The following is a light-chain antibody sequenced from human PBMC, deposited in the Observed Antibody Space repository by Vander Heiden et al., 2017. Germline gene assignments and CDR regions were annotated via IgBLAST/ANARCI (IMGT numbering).Light chain of an antibody. CDR1: YSDVGAFNY. J-gene: IGLJ2*01. CDR3: SSYTTSYTRI. Sequence: QSAQTQPASVSASPGQSPTISCTGTYSDVGAFNYDSWYQQPPGKAPTLMIDDVSTRPSGVSDRFSGSKSGNTASLTISGLQAEDEADYYCSSYTTSYTRIFGGGTKLTVL. CDR2: DVS. V-gene: IGLV2-14*01.